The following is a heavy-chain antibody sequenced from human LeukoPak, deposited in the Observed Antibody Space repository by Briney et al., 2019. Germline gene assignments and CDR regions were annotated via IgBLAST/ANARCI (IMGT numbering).Heavy chain of an antibody. V-gene: IGHV1-8*01. D-gene: IGHD7-27*01. CDR1: GYTFTSYD. CDR2: MNPNSGNT. CDR3: ARGILGKILWGYPSVRFDP. J-gene: IGHJ5*02. Sequence: ASVKVSCKASGYTFTSYDINWVRQATGQGLEWMGWMNPNSGNTGYAQKFQGRVTMTRNTSISTAYMELSSLRSEDTAVYYCARGILGKILWGYPSVRFDPWGQGTLVTVSS.